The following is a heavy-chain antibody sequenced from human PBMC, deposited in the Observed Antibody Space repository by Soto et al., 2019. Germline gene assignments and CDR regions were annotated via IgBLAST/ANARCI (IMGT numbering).Heavy chain of an antibody. D-gene: IGHD3-10*01. CDR1: GVSLTSYY. CDR3: ARGKGTHRY. Sequence: QVQLQESGPGLVKPSETLSLTCSVSGVSLTSYYWSWIRQTPGKTLEWIGCIFYNGTTNYNPSLKRRVTISLDLSKNQFSLKVKSVTAEDTALYYCARGKGTHRYWGPGTLVTVSS. J-gene: IGHJ4*02. CDR2: IFYNGTT. V-gene: IGHV4-59*01.